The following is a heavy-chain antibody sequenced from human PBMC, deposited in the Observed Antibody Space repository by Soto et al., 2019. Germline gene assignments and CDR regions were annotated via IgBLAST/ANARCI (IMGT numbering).Heavy chain of an antibody. Sequence: RASVKVSCKASGYTLTSYGISWVRQAPGQGLEWMGWISAYNGNTNYAQKLQGRVTMTTDTSTSTAYMELRSLRSDDTAVYYCARDPITIFGVVIPPGNNWFDPWGQGTLVTVSS. J-gene: IGHJ5*02. D-gene: IGHD3-3*01. CDR1: GYTLTSYG. CDR2: ISAYNGNT. CDR3: ARDPITIFGVVIPPGNNWFDP. V-gene: IGHV1-18*04.